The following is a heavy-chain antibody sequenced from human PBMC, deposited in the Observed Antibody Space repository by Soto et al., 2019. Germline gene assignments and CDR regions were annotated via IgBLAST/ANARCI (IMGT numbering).Heavy chain of an antibody. Sequence: PSETLSLTCAVSGYSISSGYYWGWIRQPPGKGLEWIGSIYHSGSTYYNPSLKSRVTISVDTSKNQFSLKLSSVTAADTAVYYCARPHYGDYNWYFDLWGRGTLVTVSS. CDR1: GYSISSGYY. J-gene: IGHJ2*01. D-gene: IGHD4-17*01. CDR2: IYHSGST. V-gene: IGHV4-38-2*01. CDR3: ARPHYGDYNWYFDL.